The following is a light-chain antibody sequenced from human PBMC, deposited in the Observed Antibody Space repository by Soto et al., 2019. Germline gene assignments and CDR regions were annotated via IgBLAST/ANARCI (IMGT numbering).Light chain of an antibody. Sequence: EIVLTQSPGTLSLSPGERATLSCRASQSVSSSYLAWYQQKPGQAPRLLIYGASSRATGIPDRFSGSGSGTEFTLTISSLQSEDFAVYYCQQRSNWPTFGGGTKVDIK. V-gene: IGKV3D-20*02. CDR1: QSVSSSY. CDR2: GAS. J-gene: IGKJ4*01. CDR3: QQRSNWPT.